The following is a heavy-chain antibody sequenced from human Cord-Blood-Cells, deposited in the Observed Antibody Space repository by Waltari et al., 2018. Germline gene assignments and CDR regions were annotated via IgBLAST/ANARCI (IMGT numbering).Heavy chain of an antibody. V-gene: IGHV3-43*01. Sequence: EVQLVESGGVVVQPGGSLRLSCAASGFTFDAYTMHWVRQAPGKGLEWVSLISWDGGSTYYADSVKGRFTISRDNSKNSLYLQMNSLRTEDTALYYCAKDKGGSSSWFDYWGQGTLVTVSS. CDR1: GFTFDAYT. CDR3: AKDKGGSSSWFDY. J-gene: IGHJ4*02. D-gene: IGHD6-13*01. CDR2: ISWDGGST.